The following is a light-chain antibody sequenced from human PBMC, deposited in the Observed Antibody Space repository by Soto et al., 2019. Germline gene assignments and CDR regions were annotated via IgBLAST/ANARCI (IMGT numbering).Light chain of an antibody. CDR3: QQYGSSGT. V-gene: IGKV3-20*01. CDR2: GAS. Sequence: EIVLTQSPTPLSLSPGDRATLSCRASQRISSNLAWYQQKPGQAPRLLIYGASNRATGIPDRFSGGGSGTVFTLTISRLDPEYVAVYYCQQYGSSGTFGQGTKVDI. CDR1: QRISSN. J-gene: IGKJ1*01.